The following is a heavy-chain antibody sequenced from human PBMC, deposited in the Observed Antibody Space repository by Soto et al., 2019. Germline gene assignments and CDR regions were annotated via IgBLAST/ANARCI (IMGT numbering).Heavy chain of an antibody. J-gene: IGHJ5*02. Sequence: GESLKISCKGSGYSFTSYWIGWVRQMPGKGLEWMGIIYPGDSDTSYSPSFQGQVTISADKSISTAYLQWSSLKASDTAMYYCARTEYYDFWSGYYEVWFDPWGQGTLVTVSS. V-gene: IGHV5-51*01. CDR2: IYPGDSDT. CDR1: GYSFTSYW. D-gene: IGHD3-3*01. CDR3: ARTEYYDFWSGYYEVWFDP.